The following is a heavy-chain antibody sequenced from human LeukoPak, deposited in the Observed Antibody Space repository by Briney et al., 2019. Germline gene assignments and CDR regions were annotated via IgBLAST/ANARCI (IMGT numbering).Heavy chain of an antibody. D-gene: IGHD6-13*01. CDR1: GFTFSSYG. Sequence: GGSLRLSCATSGFTFSSYGMHWVRQVPGKGLEWVTVISHDAKSTYHVDSVKGRFTISRDNSKNTLYLQMNSLRAEDTAVYYCARDKERYSAVVDAFDIWGQGTMVTVSS. CDR3: ARDKERYSAVVDAFDI. CDR2: ISHDAKST. V-gene: IGHV3-30*03. J-gene: IGHJ3*02.